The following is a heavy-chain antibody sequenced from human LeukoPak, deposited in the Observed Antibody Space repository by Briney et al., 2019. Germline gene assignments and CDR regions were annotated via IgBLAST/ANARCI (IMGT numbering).Heavy chain of an antibody. CDR3: ARELGAFDI. Sequence: GGSLKLSCAASGFTFSSYTMNWVRQAPGKGLEWVSSISSSSYIYYADSLKGRFTISRDNAKNSLYLQMNSLRAEDTAVYYCARELGAFDIWGQGTMVTVSS. J-gene: IGHJ3*02. V-gene: IGHV3-21*01. CDR2: ISSSSYI. CDR1: GFTFSSYT. D-gene: IGHD7-27*01.